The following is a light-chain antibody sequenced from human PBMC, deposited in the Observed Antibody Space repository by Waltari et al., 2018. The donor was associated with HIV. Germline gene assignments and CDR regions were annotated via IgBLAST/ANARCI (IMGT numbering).Light chain of an antibody. CDR1: QTINSNF. CDR2: DAS. Sequence: VLTQSPVSLCLSPGERATLSCGASQTINSNFLAWYQQRLGLPPSLLIYDASKRASGVPDRVSGAGSGTDFTLTIHRLDPEDSAAYFCQQYSSSPWTFGQGTKV. J-gene: IGKJ1*01. CDR3: QQYSSSPWT. V-gene: IGKV3D-20*01.